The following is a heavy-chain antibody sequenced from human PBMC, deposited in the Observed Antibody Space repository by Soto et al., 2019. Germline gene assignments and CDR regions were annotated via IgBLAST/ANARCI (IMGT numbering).Heavy chain of an antibody. V-gene: IGHV3-15*01. CDR3: TTNLVRITIFGVDDY. CDR1: GFTFSNAW. D-gene: IGHD3-3*01. Sequence: GGSLRLSCAASGFTFSNAWMSWVRQAPGKGLEWVGRIKSKTDGGTTDYAAPVKGRFTISRDDSKNTLYLQMNSLKTEDTAVYYCTTNLVRITIFGVDDYWGQGTLVTVSS. J-gene: IGHJ4*02. CDR2: IKSKTDGGTT.